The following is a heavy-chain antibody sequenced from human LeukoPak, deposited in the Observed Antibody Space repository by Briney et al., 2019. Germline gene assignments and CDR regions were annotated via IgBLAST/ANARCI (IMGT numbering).Heavy chain of an antibody. CDR2: IFMNGRT. CDR3: ARKNNMAVAGTVSWYFDR. V-gene: IGHV4-4*07. J-gene: IGHJ4*02. CDR1: GGSISSYY. D-gene: IGHD6-19*01. Sequence: PSETLSLICTVSGGSISSYYWSWIRQTAGKGLEWIGRIFMNGRTNYNPSLESRVTMSVDTSKNQFSLKLSSVTAADTAVYYCARKNNMAVAGTVSWYFDRWGQGILVTVSS.